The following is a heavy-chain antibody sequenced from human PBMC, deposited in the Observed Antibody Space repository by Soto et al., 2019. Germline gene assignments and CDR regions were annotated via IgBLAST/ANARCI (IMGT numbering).Heavy chain of an antibody. J-gene: IGHJ4*02. CDR1: GFTFSDHY. CDR3: ARGVVSTGYFDY. CDR2: SRDKVHSHTT. Sequence: EVQLAESGGGLVQPGGSLRLSCAASGFTFSDHYMDWVRQAPGKGLEWVGRSRDKVHSHTTEYAASVKGRFTISRGDSENSLYLQMTSLKTEDTAVYDCARGVVSTGYFDYWGQGTLVNVSS. V-gene: IGHV3-72*01. D-gene: IGHD5-12*01.